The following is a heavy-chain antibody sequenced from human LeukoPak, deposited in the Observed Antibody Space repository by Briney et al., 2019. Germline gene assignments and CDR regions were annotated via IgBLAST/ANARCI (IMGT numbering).Heavy chain of an antibody. CDR1: GGSFSGYY. Sequence: SETLSLTCAVYGGSFSGYYWSWIRQPPGKGLEWIGEINHSGSTNYNPSLKSRVTISVDTSKNQFSLKLSSVTAADTAVYYCARRYFFRIMVRGVIGGFDPWGQGTLVTVSS. D-gene: IGHD3-10*01. J-gene: IGHJ5*02. CDR3: ARRYFFRIMVRGVIGGFDP. CDR2: INHSGST. V-gene: IGHV4-34*01.